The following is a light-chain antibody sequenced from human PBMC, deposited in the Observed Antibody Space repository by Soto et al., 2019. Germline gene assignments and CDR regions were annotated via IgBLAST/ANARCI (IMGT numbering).Light chain of an antibody. V-gene: IGKV3-20*01. Sequence: EIVMAQPPATLSVSPGERATLSCRASQSVSSNLAWYQQKPGQAPRLLISGASSRATGIPDRFSGSGSGTDFTLTIGRLEPEDLAVYYCQQYGTSPETFGQGTKVDIK. CDR3: QQYGTSPET. CDR2: GAS. J-gene: IGKJ1*01. CDR1: QSVSSN.